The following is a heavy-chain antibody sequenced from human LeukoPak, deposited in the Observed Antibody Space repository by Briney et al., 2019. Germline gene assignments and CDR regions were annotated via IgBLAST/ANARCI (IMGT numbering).Heavy chain of an antibody. CDR1: GFTFSSYA. CDR3: ANSSLG. Sequence: GGSLRLSCAASGFTFSSYALTWARQAPGKGLEWVSSISDSGDRTHYADSVKGRFTISRANSQNTLLLQMSNLRTEDTAVYYCANSSLGWGQGTLVTVSS. CDR2: ISDSGDRT. J-gene: IGHJ4*02. V-gene: IGHV3-23*01.